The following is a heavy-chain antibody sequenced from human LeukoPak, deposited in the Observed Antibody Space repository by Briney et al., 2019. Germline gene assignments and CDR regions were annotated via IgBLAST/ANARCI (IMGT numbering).Heavy chain of an antibody. CDR3: ATPYCSSISCLDVFSM. CDR1: GVSVSDGRYY. D-gene: IGHD2-2*01. V-gene: IGHV4-31*03. CDR2: KYYSGSA. J-gene: IGHJ3*02. Sequence: SQTLSLTCNVSGVSVSDGRYYWTWIRQQPGKGLEWIGYKYYSGSAKYNPSLKSRLTISVDTSKNQFSLQLTSVTAADTATYYCATPYCSSISCLDVFSMWGQGTRVTVSS.